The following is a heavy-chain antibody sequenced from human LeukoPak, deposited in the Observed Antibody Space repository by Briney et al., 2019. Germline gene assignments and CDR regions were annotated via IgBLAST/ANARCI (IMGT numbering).Heavy chain of an antibody. CDR1: GGSISSGSYY. J-gene: IGHJ5*02. D-gene: IGHD4-17*01. CDR2: IYTSGST. Sequence: NASETLSLTCTVSGGSISSGSYYWSWIRQPAGKGLEWIGRIYTSGSTNYNPSLKSRVTISVDTSKNQFSLKLSSVTAADTAVYYCARRTGPWGQGTLVTVSS. V-gene: IGHV4-61*02. CDR3: ARRTGP.